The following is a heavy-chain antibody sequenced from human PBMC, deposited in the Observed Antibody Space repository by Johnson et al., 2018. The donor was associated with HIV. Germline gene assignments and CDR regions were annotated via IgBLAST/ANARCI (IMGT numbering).Heavy chain of an antibody. Sequence: VQLVESGGGVVQPGRSLRLSCAASGVTVSSNYMTWVRQAPGKGLEWVSVLFSGGTTYYADSVKGRFTISRDNAKNTLYRQMNSLRAEDTAVYYCAKDEAVTGRGLYAFDIWGQGTMVTVSS. J-gene: IGHJ3*02. D-gene: IGHD6-19*01. V-gene: IGHV3-66*01. CDR3: AKDEAVTGRGLYAFDI. CDR1: GVTVSSNY. CDR2: LFSGGTT.